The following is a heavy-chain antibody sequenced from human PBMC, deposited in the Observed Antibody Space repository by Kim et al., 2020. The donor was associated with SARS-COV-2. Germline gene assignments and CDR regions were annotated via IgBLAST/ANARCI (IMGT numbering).Heavy chain of an antibody. D-gene: IGHD3-9*01. CDR2: LFYTGST. V-gene: IGHV4-39*01. CDR3: SRLSRRAVQTGYYKV. J-gene: IGHJ3*01. CDR1: GGSMNSSGHY. Sequence: SETLSLTCSVSGGSMNSSGHYWAWIRQPPGKGLEWIGTLFYTGSTDCEPSLKSRVTISIDTSKNQFSLKLTSVTAADTAMYYCSRLSRRAVQTGYYKVWG.